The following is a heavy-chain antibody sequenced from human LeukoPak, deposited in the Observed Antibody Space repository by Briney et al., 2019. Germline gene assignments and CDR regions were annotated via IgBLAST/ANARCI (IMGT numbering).Heavy chain of an antibody. D-gene: IGHD2-2*01. CDR1: GFTFSSYW. CDR3: ARDRRVGCSFTTCYLFDY. V-gene: IGHV3-7*05. CDR2: IKQDGSEK. Sequence: GGSLRLSCAASGFTFSSYWMSWVRQAPGKGLEWVANIKQDGSEKYYVDSVKGRFTISRDSAKNSLYLQMNSLRAEDTAVYYCARDRRVGCSFTTCYLFDYWGQGTLVTVSS. J-gene: IGHJ4*02.